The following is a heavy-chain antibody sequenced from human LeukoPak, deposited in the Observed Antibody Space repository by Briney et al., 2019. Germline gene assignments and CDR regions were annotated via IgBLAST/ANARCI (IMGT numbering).Heavy chain of an antibody. CDR1: GFTFSSYA. J-gene: IGHJ4*02. CDR3: AKVAGDGYKYRDS. D-gene: IGHD5-24*01. V-gene: IGHV3-23*01. Sequence: PGGSLRLSCAASGFTFSSYAMSWVRQAPGKGLEWVSGISGSADSTYYADSVKGRFTISRDNSKNTLFLQMSSLRADDTAVYYCAKVAGDGYKYRDSWGQGTPVSVSS. CDR2: ISGSADST.